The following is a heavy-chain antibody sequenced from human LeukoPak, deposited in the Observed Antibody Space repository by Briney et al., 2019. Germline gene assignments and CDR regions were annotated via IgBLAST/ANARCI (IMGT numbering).Heavy chain of an antibody. J-gene: IGHJ4*02. V-gene: IGHV1-2*02. CDR3: ARIRYFDWLQNTYFDY. CDR2: INPNSGGT. Sequence: ASVKVSCKASGYTFTTYAMNWVRQAPGQGLEWMGWINPNSGGTNYAQKFQGRVTMTRDTSISTAYMELSRLRSDDTAVYYCARIRYFDWLQNTYFDYWGQGTLVTVSS. D-gene: IGHD3-9*01. CDR1: GYTFTTYA.